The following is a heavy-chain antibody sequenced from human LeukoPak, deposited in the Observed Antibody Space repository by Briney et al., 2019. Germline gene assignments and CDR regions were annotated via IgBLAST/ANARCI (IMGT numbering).Heavy chain of an antibody. CDR1: GDSISNYY. Sequence: SETLSLTCTVSGDSISNYYWSWIRQPPGKGLEWIGYNYYSGSTNNNPSLKSRVTISVDTSKNQFSLKLSSVTAADTAVYCCARVRSPDSGSYLGEPYFDYWGQGTLVTVSS. CDR3: ARVRSPDSGSYLGEPYFDY. V-gene: IGHV4-59*01. CDR2: NYYSGST. D-gene: IGHD1-26*01. J-gene: IGHJ4*02.